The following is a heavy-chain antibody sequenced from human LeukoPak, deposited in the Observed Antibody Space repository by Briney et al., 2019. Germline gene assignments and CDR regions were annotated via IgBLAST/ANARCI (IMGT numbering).Heavy chain of an antibody. V-gene: IGHV4-59*08. Sequence: PSETLSLTCTVSGGSISSYYWSWIRQPPGKGLEWIGYIYYSGSTNYNPSLKSRVTIPVDTSKNQFSLKLSSVTAADTAVYYCARHGSSSGWYMYNWFDPWGQGTLVTVSS. J-gene: IGHJ5*02. D-gene: IGHD6-19*01. CDR3: ARHGSSSGWYMYNWFDP. CDR1: GGSISSYY. CDR2: IYYSGST.